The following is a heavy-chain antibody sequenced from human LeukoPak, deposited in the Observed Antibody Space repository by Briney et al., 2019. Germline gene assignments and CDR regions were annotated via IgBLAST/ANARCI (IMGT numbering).Heavy chain of an antibody. CDR1: GGSISSYY. J-gene: IGHJ4*02. Sequence: SETLSLTCTVSGGSISSYYWSWIRQPPGKGLEWIGYIYYSGSTNYNPSLKSRVTISVDTTKNQFSLKLSSVTAADTAVYYCASDHTAMGVPYWGQGTLVTVSS. CDR3: ASDHTAMGVPY. CDR2: IYYSGST. V-gene: IGHV4-59*01. D-gene: IGHD5-18*01.